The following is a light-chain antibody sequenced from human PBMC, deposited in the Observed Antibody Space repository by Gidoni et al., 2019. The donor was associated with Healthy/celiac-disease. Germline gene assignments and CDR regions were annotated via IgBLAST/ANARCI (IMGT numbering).Light chain of an antibody. CDR1: QSVSSY. J-gene: IGKJ2*01. V-gene: IGKV3-11*01. CDR3: QQRSNWPPG. Sequence: EIVLTQSPATLSLSPGERATLSCRASQSVSSYLAWYQQKPGIPARFSGSGSGTDFTLTISSLEPEDFAVYYCQQRSNWPPGFGQXTKLEIK.